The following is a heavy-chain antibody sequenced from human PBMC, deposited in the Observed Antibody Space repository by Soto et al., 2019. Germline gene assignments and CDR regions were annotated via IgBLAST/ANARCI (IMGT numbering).Heavy chain of an antibody. CDR1: GFTFSSYA. CDR2: ISGGGITT. D-gene: IGHD6-19*01. V-gene: IGHV3-23*01. CDR3: AKVPVAGLGY. Sequence: EVQLLQSGGGLVQPGGSLRLSCAVSGFTFSSYAMSWVRQAPGKGLEWVSAISGGGITTHYADSVKGRFTISRDNSNKTLYLQMNSRRVEDTAVYYCAKVPVAGLGYWGQGTLVTVSS. J-gene: IGHJ4*02.